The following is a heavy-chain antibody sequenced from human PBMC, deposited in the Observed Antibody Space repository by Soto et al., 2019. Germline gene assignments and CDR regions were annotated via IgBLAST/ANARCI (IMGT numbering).Heavy chain of an antibody. V-gene: IGHV4-39*01. CDR1: GGSISSSSYY. D-gene: IGHD2-15*01. J-gene: IGHJ5*02. CDR2: IYYSGST. CDR3: ARLVGSWFDP. Sequence: TSETLSLTCTFSGGSISSSSYYLGWIRQPPGKGLEWIGSIYYSGSTYYNPSLKSRVTISVDTSKNQFSLKLSSVTAADTAVYYCARLVGSWFDPWGQGTLVTVSS.